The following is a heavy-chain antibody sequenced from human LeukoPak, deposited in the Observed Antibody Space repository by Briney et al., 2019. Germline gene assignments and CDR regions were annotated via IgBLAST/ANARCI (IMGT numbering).Heavy chain of an antibody. J-gene: IGHJ5*02. D-gene: IGHD3-16*01. Sequence: SETLSLTCTVSGASISGSGYYWGWIRQPPGKGLEWIGSIYYSGSTYYNPSLKSRVTISVDTSKNQFSLKLSSVTAADTAVYYCARLIMITFPRFDPWGQGTLVTVSS. V-gene: IGHV4-39*07. CDR3: ARLIMITFPRFDP. CDR1: GASISGSGYY. CDR2: IYYSGST.